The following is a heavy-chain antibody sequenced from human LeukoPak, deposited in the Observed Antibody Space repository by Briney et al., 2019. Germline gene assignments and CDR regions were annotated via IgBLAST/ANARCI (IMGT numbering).Heavy chain of an antibody. J-gene: IGHJ6*03. CDR1: GYTFTGYY. CDR3: ARVVDYYGSGSYYYYYYMDV. Sequence: ASVKVSCKASGYTFTGYYMHWVRQAPGQGLEWMGWINPNSGGTNYAQKFQGRVTMTRDTSISTAYMELSRLRSDDTAVYYCARVVDYYGSGSYYYYYYMDVWGKGTTVTISS. D-gene: IGHD3-10*01. CDR2: INPNSGGT. V-gene: IGHV1-2*02.